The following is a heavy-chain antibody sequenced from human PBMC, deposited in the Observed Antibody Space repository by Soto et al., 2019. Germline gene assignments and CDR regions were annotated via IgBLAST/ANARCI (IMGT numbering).Heavy chain of an antibody. CDR1: GYTFTSYG. J-gene: IGHJ6*02. D-gene: IGHD3-10*01. Sequence: QVQLVQSGAEVKKPGASVKVSCKASGYTFTSYGISWVRQAPGQGLEWMGWISAYNGNTNYAQKLQGRVTMTTDTATSTADMELRSLRSDDTAVYYCAREGYYGSGSSPAYGMDVWGQGTTVTVSS. V-gene: IGHV1-18*01. CDR3: AREGYYGSGSSPAYGMDV. CDR2: ISAYNGNT.